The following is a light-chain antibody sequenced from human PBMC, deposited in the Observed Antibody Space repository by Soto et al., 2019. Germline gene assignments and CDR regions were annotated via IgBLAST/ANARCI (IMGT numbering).Light chain of an antibody. CDR2: DAS. Sequence: EIWMTQAPATLAVSPGESSTLSCRASQSVSSNLAWHQQKPGQAPRILMYDASTRATGISDRFSGSGSGTEFTLTISSLQSEDFAVYYCQQYSNSPITFGQGTRLEI. CDR3: QQYSNSPIT. CDR1: QSVSSN. J-gene: IGKJ5*01. V-gene: IGKV3D-15*01.